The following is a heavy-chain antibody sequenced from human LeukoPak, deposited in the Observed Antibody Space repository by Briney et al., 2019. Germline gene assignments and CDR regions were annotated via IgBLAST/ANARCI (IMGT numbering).Heavy chain of an antibody. CDR2: INPSGGST. Sequence: GASVKVSCKASGYTFTSYYMHWVRQAPGQGLEWMGIINPSGGSTSYAQKFQGRVTMTRDMSTSTVYMELSSLRSEDTAVYYCAREGPRGGDCKTAYFDHWGQGTLVTVSS. CDR1: GYTFTSYY. J-gene: IGHJ4*02. D-gene: IGHD2-21*02. CDR3: AREGPRGGDCKTAYFDH. V-gene: IGHV1-46*01.